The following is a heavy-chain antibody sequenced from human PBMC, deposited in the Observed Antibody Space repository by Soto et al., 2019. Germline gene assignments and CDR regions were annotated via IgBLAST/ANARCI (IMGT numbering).Heavy chain of an antibody. CDR1: GYTFTSFG. D-gene: IGHD6-13*01. J-gene: IGHJ4*02. CDR3: ATGAAGITPHVI. Sequence: ASVKVSCKASGYTFTSFGVNWVRQAPGQGLEWIGWVNTYNGNTKYSQKFQGRVTMTADTSTSTAYMEVGSLRSDDTAIYYCATGAAGITPHVIWGRGPPVTVSS. V-gene: IGHV1-18*01. CDR2: VNTYNGNT.